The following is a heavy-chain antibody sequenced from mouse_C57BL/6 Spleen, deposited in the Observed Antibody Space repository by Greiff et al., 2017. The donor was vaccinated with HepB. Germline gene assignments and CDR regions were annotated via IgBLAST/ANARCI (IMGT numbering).Heavy chain of an antibody. J-gene: IGHJ1*03. V-gene: IGHV3-6*01. CDR3: ADYYGSSPHWYFDV. D-gene: IGHD1-1*01. CDR2: ISYDGSN. CDR1: GYSITSGYY. Sequence: EVKLMESGPGLVKPSQSLSLTCSVTGYSITSGYYWNWIRQFPGNKLEWMGYISYDGSNNYNPSLKNRISITRDTSKNQFFLKLNSVTTEDTATYYCADYYGSSPHWYFDVWGTGTTVTVSS.